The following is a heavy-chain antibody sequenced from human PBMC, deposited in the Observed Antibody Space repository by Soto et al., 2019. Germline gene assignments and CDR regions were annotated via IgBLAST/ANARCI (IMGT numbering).Heavy chain of an antibody. CDR3: VALAR. J-gene: IGHJ4*02. CDR1: GYTFTTYD. V-gene: IGHV1-8*01. D-gene: IGHD6-6*01. Sequence: QVQLVQSGAEVREPGASVKVSCKASGYTFTTYDINWVRQATGQGLEWMGWMKPNSGDTGYGQKFQGRVAMTRDASTSTAYMELSGVKSEETAVYYCVALARWGQGTLVTVSS. CDR2: MKPNSGDT.